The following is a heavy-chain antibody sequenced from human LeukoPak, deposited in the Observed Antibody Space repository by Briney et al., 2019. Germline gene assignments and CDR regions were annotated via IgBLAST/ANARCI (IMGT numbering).Heavy chain of an antibody. CDR2: INSDGSSR. V-gene: IGHV3-74*01. D-gene: IGHD3-16*01. CDR3: ARGILITFGGSLDY. CDR1: GFTFSSYW. Sequence: PGGSLRLSCAASGFTFSSYWMHWVRQAPGKGLVWVSRINSDGSSRSYADSVKVRFTISRDNAKNTLYLQMNSLRAADTAVYSCARGILITFGGSLDYWGQGTLVTVSS. J-gene: IGHJ4*02.